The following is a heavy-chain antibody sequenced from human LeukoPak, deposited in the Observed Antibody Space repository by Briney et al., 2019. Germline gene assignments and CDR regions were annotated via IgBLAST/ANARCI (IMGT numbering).Heavy chain of an antibody. D-gene: IGHD3-10*01. J-gene: IGHJ3*02. CDR3: AIIITYYYGSGSYWDAFDI. Sequence: GESLKISCKGSGYSFTTYWIGWVRQMPGKGLEWMAIIYPGDSDTRYSPSFQGQVTISADKSISTAYLQWSSLKASDTAMYYCAIIITYYYGSGSYWDAFDIWGQGTMVTVSS. CDR2: IYPGDSDT. V-gene: IGHV5-51*01. CDR1: GYSFTTYW.